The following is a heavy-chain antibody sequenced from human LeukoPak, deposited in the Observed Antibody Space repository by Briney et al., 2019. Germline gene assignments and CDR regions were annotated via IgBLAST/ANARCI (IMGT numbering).Heavy chain of an antibody. CDR1: GFTFSSYW. CDR2: MKLDGSEE. V-gene: IGHV3-7*01. J-gene: IGHJ5*02. D-gene: IGHD2-15*01. CDR3: TRWARYCSGGSCYSWFDP. Sequence: PGGSLRLSCAASGFTFSSYWMSWVRPAPGKGLEWVANMKLDGSEEYYVDSVKGRFTISRDNAKNSLYLQMNSLRADDTAVYYCTRWARYCSGGSCYSWFDPWGQGTLVTVSS.